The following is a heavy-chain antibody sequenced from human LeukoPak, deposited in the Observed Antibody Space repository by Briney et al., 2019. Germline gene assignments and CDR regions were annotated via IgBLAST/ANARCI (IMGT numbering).Heavy chain of an antibody. V-gene: IGHV4-4*07. D-gene: IGHD2-15*01. CDR1: GGSISSYY. CDR2: IDTSGST. J-gene: IGHJ4*02. CDR3: ARQGDLDCTGGSCYSGMYYFDY. Sequence: SETLSLTCTVSGGSISSYYWTWIRRPAGKGLEWIGRIDTSGSTNYNPSLKSRVTMSVDTSKNQFSLKLSSVTAADTAVYYCARQGDLDCTGGSCYSGMYYFDYWGQGTLVTVSS.